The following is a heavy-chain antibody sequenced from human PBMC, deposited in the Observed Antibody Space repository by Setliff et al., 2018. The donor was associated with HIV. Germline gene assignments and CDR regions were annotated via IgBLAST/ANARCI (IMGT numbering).Heavy chain of an antibody. J-gene: IGHJ4*02. V-gene: IGHV1-2*02. D-gene: IGHD3-3*01. Sequence: VASVKVSCKSSGYTFTAHHIHWVRQAPGQGPEWMGWIIPKSGETSYAEKFRGRVTMTRDTSLSTAYMELSWLTSDDTAVYYCARVVDRDYDFWSAHEYWGQGTMGTVS. CDR3: ARVVDRDYDFWSAHEY. CDR1: GYTFTAHH. CDR2: IIPKSGET.